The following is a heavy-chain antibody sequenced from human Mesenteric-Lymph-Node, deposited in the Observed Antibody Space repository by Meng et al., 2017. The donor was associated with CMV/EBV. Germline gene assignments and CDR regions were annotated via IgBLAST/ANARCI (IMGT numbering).Heavy chain of an antibody. Sequence: GESLKISCAASGFTFDDYGMSWVRQAPGKGLEWVSGINWNGGSTGYADSAKGRFTISRDNAKNSLYLQMNSLRAEDTALYYCARDRYDFWRGAFDIWGQGTMVTVSS. V-gene: IGHV3-20*04. D-gene: IGHD3-3*01. CDR1: GFTFDDYG. CDR3: ARDRYDFWRGAFDI. J-gene: IGHJ3*02. CDR2: INWNGGST.